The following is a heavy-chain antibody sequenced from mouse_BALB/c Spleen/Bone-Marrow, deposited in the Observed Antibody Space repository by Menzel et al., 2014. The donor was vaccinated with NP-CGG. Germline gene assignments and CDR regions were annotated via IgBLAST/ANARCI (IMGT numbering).Heavy chain of an antibody. CDR2: ISSGGSYT. V-gene: IGHV5-6*01. Sequence: EVKLMESGGDLVKPGGSLKLSCVASGFTFSSYGVSWVRQTPDKRLEWVATISSGGSYTYYPASVKGRFTISRDNAKNTLYLQMNSLKVEDTAMYYGGRNYYGSSYYFDYWGQGTTLTVSS. CDR1: GFTFSSYG. CDR3: GRNYYGSSYYFDY. J-gene: IGHJ2*01. D-gene: IGHD1-1*01.